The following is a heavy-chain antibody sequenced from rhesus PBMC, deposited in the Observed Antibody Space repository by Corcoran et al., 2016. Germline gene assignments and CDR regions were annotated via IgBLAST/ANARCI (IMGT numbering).Heavy chain of an antibody. CDR2: IDGSIGST. Sequence: QVQLQESGPGLVKPSETLSLTCAVSGGSISGGYDWSWIRQPPGKGREWIGYIDGSIGSTNDNPSLKNRVTSSKDTSKNQFSRKLSSVTAADTAVYYCARLAHYYGLDSWGQGVVVTVSS. CDR3: ARLAHYYGLDS. J-gene: IGHJ6*01. V-gene: IGHV4-76*01. CDR1: GGSISGGYD.